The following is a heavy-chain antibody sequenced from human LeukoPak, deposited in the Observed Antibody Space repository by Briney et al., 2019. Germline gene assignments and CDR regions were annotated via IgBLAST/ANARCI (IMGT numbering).Heavy chain of an antibody. CDR2: INHSGST. CDR3: ARALGTSFDY. V-gene: IGHV4-34*01. CDR1: GGSFSGYY. Sequence: SETLSLTCAVYGGSFSGYYWSWIRQPPGKGLEWIGEINHSGSTNYNPSLKSRVTISVDTSKNQFSLKLSSVTAADTAVFYCARALGTSFDYWGQGTLVTVSS. D-gene: IGHD3-16*01. J-gene: IGHJ4*02.